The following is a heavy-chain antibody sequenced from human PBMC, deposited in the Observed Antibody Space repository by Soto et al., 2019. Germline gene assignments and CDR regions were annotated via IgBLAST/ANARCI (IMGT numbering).Heavy chain of an antibody. D-gene: IGHD4-17*01. V-gene: IGHV3-53*01. CDR1: GFTVSSNF. CDR2: IYTGGTS. Sequence: EVQLVESGGGLIQPGGSLRLSCAAAGFTVSSNFMSWVRQAPGKGLEWVSIIYTGGTSYYADSVKGRFTISRDNSKNTVYLQMNSLRAEDTAMYYCARDPPVTTDYGMDVWGQGTTVTVSS. CDR3: ARDPPVTTDYGMDV. J-gene: IGHJ6*02.